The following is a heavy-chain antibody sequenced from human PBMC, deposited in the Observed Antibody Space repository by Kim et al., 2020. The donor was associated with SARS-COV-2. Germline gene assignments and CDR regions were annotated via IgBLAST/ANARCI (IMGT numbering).Heavy chain of an antibody. CDR2: INPSGGST. Sequence: ASVKVSCKASGYTFTSYYMHWVRQAPGQGLEWMGIINPSGGSTSYAQKFQGRVTMTRDTSTSTVYMELSSLRSEDTAVYYCARGYFVGIAAAGTGDYWGQGTLVTVSS. V-gene: IGHV1-46*01. CDR1: GYTFTSYY. CDR3: ARGYFVGIAAAGTGDY. J-gene: IGHJ4*02. D-gene: IGHD6-13*01.